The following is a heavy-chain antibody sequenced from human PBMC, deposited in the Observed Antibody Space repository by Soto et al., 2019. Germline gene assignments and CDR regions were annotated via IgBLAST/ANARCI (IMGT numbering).Heavy chain of an antibody. CDR1: GGSISSGGYY. CDR3: ARAYSNYFDY. D-gene: IGHD4-4*01. Sequence: QVQLQESGPGLVKPSQTLSLTCTVSGGSISSGGYYWSWIRQHPGKGLEWIGYIYYSGSTYYNPSLXSXXXIXXDTSKNQLSLKLSSVTAADTAVYYCARAYSNYFDYWGQGTLVTVSS. CDR2: IYYSGST. J-gene: IGHJ4*02. V-gene: IGHV4-31*03.